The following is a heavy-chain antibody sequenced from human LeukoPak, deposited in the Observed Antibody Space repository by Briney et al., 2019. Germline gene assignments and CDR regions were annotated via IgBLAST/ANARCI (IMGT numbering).Heavy chain of an antibody. D-gene: IGHD3-22*01. CDR1: GGTFSSYA. J-gene: IGHJ3*02. Sequence: ASVKVSCKASGGTFSSYAISWVRQAPGQGLEWMGGIIPIFGTANYAQKFQGRVTITADESTSTAYMELSSLRSEDTAVYYCARATYYDSSSAFDIWGQGTMVTVSS. CDR2: IIPIFGTA. V-gene: IGHV1-69*13. CDR3: ARATYYDSSSAFDI.